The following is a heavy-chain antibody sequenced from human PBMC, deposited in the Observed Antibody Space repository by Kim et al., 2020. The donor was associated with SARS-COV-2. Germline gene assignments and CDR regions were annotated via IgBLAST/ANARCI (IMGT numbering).Heavy chain of an antibody. CDR3: AREYPLWFGDYNWFDP. V-gene: IGHV7-4-1*02. Sequence: ASVKVSCKASGYTFTSYAMNWVRQAPGQGLEWMGWINTNTGNPTYAQGFTGRFVFSLDTSVSTAYLQISSLKAEDTAVYYCAREYPLWFGDYNWFDPWGQGTLVTVSS. D-gene: IGHD3-10*01. CDR1: GYTFTSYA. J-gene: IGHJ5*02. CDR2: INTNTGNP.